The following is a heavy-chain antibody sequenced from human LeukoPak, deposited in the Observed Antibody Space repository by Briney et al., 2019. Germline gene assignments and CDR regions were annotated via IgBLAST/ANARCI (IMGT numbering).Heavy chain of an antibody. Sequence: AGSLRLSCAASGFTFRSYTMNWVRQAPGKGLEWVSSIRSGGSHIYYADSVKGRFTISRDNTKNSLYLQMNSLRAEDTAVYYCATTSEDYWGQGTLVTVSS. V-gene: IGHV3-21*01. CDR3: ATTSEDY. CDR2: IRSGGSHI. CDR1: GFTFRSYT. J-gene: IGHJ4*02.